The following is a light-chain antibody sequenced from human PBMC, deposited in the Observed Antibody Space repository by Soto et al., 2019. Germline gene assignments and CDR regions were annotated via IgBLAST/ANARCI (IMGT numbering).Light chain of an antibody. CDR2: AAS. V-gene: IGKV1-27*01. CDR3: QKYNRAPRN. J-gene: IGKJ3*01. CDR1: QGISNY. Sequence: DIQMTQSPSSLSASVGDRVTITCRASQGISNYLAWYQQKSGKVPKLLIYAASTLQSGVPSRFSGSGSGTDFTLTISSMQPEDVGTDYCQKYNRAPRNFGRGTKVDIK.